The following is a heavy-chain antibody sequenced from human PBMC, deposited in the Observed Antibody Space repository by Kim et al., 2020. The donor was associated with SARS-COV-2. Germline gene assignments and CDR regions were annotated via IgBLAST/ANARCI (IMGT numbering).Heavy chain of an antibody. Sequence: GGSLRLSCAASGFTFSSYGMHWVRQAPGKGLEWVAVISYDGSNKYYADSVKGRFTISRDNSKNTLYLQMNSLRAEDTAVYYCAKLEVDPLIVVAAGAAFDIWGQGTMVTVSS. CDR3: AKLEVDPLIVVAAGAAFDI. CDR1: GFTFSSYG. D-gene: IGHD2-15*01. V-gene: IGHV3-30*18. J-gene: IGHJ3*02. CDR2: ISYDGSNK.